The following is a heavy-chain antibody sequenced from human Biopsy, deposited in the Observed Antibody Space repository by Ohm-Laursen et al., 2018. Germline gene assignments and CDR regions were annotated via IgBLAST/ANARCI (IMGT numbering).Heavy chain of an antibody. CDR2: ITQSGST. CDR3: SRVPLPGIGAAYQGRFLYGMDV. D-gene: IGHD6-13*01. J-gene: IGHJ6*02. V-gene: IGHV4-34*01. Sequence: SQTLSLTCAVYGGSFNGYFWSWIRQPPGKGLEWIGDITQSGSTNYSPSLKSRVTISVDTPKKQFPLSLRSVTAADTAVYYCSRVPLPGIGAAYQGRFLYGMDVWGQGTTVSVSS. CDR1: GGSFNGYF.